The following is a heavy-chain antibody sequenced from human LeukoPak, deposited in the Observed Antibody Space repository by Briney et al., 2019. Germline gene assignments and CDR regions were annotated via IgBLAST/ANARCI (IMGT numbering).Heavy chain of an antibody. J-gene: IGHJ4*02. CDR2: INPNSGGT. D-gene: IGHD3-10*01. CDR3: ARLRFRITMVRGVDY. V-gene: IGHV1-2*02. CDR1: GYTFTSYG. Sequence: ASVKVSCKASGYTFTSYGISWVRQAPGQGLEWMGWINPNSGGTNYAQKFQGRVTMTRDTSISTAYMELSRLRSDDTAVYYCARLRFRITMVRGVDYWGQGTLVTVSS.